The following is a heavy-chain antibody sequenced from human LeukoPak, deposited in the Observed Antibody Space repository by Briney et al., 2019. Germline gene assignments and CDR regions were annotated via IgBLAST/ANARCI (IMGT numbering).Heavy chain of an antibody. V-gene: IGHV3-23*01. J-gene: IGHJ4*02. CDR3: AKWARNYGDYRAFDY. CDR1: GFTFSTYA. CDR2: TSGSGDST. D-gene: IGHD4-17*01. Sequence: GGSLRLSCAASGFTFSTYAMSWVRQAPGKGLEWVSSTSGSGDSTYYGDSVKGRFTISRDNSKNTLFLQMNSLRAEDTAVYYCAKWARNYGDYRAFDYWGQGTLVTVSS.